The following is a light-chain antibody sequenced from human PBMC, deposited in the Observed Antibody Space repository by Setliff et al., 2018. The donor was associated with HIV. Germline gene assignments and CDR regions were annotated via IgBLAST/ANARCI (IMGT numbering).Light chain of an antibody. V-gene: IGLV2-14*01. CDR3: SSYAITNTLP. CDR2: EVR. CDR1: SSDVGGYNY. J-gene: IGLJ1*01. Sequence: QPASVSGSPGQSITISCTGTSSDVGGYNYVSWYQQHPGKAPKLIIYEVRNRPSGVSNRFSGSKSGNTASLTISGLQAEDEGDYYCSSYAITNTLPFGTGTKVTV.